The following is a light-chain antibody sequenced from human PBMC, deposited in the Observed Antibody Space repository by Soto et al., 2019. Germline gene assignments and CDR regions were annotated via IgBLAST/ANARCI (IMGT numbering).Light chain of an antibody. CDR1: QSVSSSY. V-gene: IGKV3-20*01. Sequence: DIVLTQSPDTLSLSPGERATLSCRASQSVSSSYLAWYQQKPGQAPRLLIYGASTRATGIPDRFSGSGSGTDFTLTISRLEPEDFAVYYCQRYGSSSYTFGQGTRLEIK. J-gene: IGKJ2*01. CDR2: GAS. CDR3: QRYGSSSYT.